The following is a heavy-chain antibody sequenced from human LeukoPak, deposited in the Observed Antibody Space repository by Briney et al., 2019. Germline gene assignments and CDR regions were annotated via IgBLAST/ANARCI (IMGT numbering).Heavy chain of an antibody. Sequence: SGGSLRLSCAASGFTFSSYAMHWVRQAPGKGLEWVAVISYDGSNKYYADSVKGRFTISRDNSKNTLYLQMNSLRAEDTAVYYCARTAQWLAEVVHYCGMDVWGQGTTVTVSS. J-gene: IGHJ6*02. CDR3: ARTAQWLAEVVHYCGMDV. V-gene: IGHV3-30-3*01. CDR2: ISYDGSNK. CDR1: GFTFSSYA. D-gene: IGHD6-19*01.